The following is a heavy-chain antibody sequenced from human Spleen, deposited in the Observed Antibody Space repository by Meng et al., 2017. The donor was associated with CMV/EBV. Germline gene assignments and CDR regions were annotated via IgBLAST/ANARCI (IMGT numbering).Heavy chain of an antibody. CDR3: ARGFRGYSYGYSYYFDY. Sequence: GGSFSGYYWSWIRPPPGKGLEWIGEINHSGSTNYNPSLKSRVTISVDTSKNQFSLKLSSVTAADTAVYYCARGFRGYSYGYSYYFDYWGQGTLVTVSS. CDR1: GGSFSGYY. J-gene: IGHJ4*02. D-gene: IGHD5-18*01. V-gene: IGHV4-34*01. CDR2: INHSGST.